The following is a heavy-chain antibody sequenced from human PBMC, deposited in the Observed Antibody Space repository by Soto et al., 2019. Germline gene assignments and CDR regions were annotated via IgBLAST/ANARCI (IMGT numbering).Heavy chain of an antibody. CDR1: GGSISSYY. V-gene: IGHV4-59*01. CDR2: IYYSGST. D-gene: IGHD4-17*01. CDR3: AGGYGDSEFW. J-gene: IGHJ4*02. Sequence: QVQLQESGPGLVKPSETLSLTCTVSGGSISSYYWSWIRQPPGKGLEWIGYIYYSGSTNYNPSLKSRVTISVDTSKNQFSLKLSSVTAADTAVYYCAGGYGDSEFWWGQGTLVTVSS.